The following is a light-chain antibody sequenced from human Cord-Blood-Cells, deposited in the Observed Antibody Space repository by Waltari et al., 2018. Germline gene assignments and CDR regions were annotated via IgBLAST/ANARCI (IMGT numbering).Light chain of an antibody. CDR3: SSYTSSSTWV. V-gene: IGLV2-14*03. J-gene: IGLJ3*02. CDR2: DVS. CDR1: SSDVGGYNF. Sequence: QSALTQPASVSGSPGQSITISCTGTSSDVGGYNFVSWYQHHPGKAPKLMLYDVSKRPSGVSNRFSGSKSGNTASLTISGLQAEDEADYYCSSYTSSSTWVFGGGTKLTVL.